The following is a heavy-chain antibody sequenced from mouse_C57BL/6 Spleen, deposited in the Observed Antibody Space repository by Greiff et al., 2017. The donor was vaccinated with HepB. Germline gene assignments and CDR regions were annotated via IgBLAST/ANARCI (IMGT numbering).Heavy chain of an antibody. Sequence: EVQLVESGEGLVKPGGSLKLSCAASGFTFSSYAMSWVRQTPEKRLEWVAYISSGGVYIYYADTVKGRFTISRDNARNTLYLQMSSLKSEDTAMYYCTRDEGPTIVTTRWYFDVWGTGTTVTVSS. CDR3: TRDEGPTIVTTRWYFDV. V-gene: IGHV5-9-1*02. J-gene: IGHJ1*03. CDR1: GFTFSSYA. CDR2: ISSGGVYI. D-gene: IGHD2-5*01.